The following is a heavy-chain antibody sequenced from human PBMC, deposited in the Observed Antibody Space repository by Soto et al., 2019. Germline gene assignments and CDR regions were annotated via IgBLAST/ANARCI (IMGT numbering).Heavy chain of an antibody. CDR1: GFTFSNYA. CDR3: ARDTGPNGYNYYYFGRDV. V-gene: IGHV3-30-3*01. Sequence: QVHLVESGGGVVQPGRSLRLSCAASGFTFSNYAMHWVRQAPGKGLEWVAVISYDGSDKYNANSVKGRFPISRDNSKNTLYLQMNSLRAEDTAVYYCARDTGPNGYNYYYFGRDVWGQGTTVTVSS. J-gene: IGHJ6*02. D-gene: IGHD5-18*01. CDR2: ISYDGSDK.